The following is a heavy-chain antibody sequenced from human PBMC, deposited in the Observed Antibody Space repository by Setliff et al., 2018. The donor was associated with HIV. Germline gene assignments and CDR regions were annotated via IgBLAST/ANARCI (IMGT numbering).Heavy chain of an antibody. V-gene: IGHV4-31*03. CDR2: VHHTGTT. D-gene: IGHD2-2*01. J-gene: IGHJ1*01. CDR3: ARGESSTWDLAEHFQH. CDR1: GVSVSSGGYY. Sequence: TLSLTCTVSGVSVSSGGYYWSWIRQHPGKGLEWIGDVHHTGTTYLNPSLKSRITISVDTSKNQFSLKLGFVTAADTAVYHCARGESSTWDLAEHFQHWGHGTLVTVS.